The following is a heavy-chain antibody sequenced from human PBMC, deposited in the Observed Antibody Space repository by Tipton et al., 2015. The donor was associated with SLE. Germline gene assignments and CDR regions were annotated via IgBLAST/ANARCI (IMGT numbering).Heavy chain of an antibody. CDR1: GGSVSNYY. CDR3: AGGDDFWSGYPKIKLDP. J-gene: IGHJ5*02. CDR2: IYTSGSA. Sequence: TLSLTCTVSGGSVSNYYWSWVRQPPGKGLEWIGRIYTSGSANYNPSLKSRLTISVDSSKNEISLRLSSVTAADTAVYYCAGGDDFWSGYPKIKLDPWGQGSRVTVAS. D-gene: IGHD3-3*01. V-gene: IGHV4-59*02.